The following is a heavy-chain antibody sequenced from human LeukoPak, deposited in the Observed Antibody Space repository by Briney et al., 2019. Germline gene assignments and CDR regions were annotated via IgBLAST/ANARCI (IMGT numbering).Heavy chain of an antibody. CDR2: IYHSGST. D-gene: IGHD5-18*01. Sequence: PSQTLSLTCTVSGGSISSGGYYWSWIRQPPGKGLEWIGYIYHSGSTYYNPSLKSRVTISVDRSKNQFSLKLGSVTAADTAVYYCARDVLGYSYGHYFDYWGQGTLVTVSS. J-gene: IGHJ4*02. CDR3: ARDVLGYSYGHYFDY. CDR1: GGSISSGGYY. V-gene: IGHV4-30-2*01.